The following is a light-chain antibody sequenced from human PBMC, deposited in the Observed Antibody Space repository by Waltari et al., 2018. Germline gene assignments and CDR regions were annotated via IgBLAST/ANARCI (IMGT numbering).Light chain of an antibody. CDR1: QSISSW. J-gene: IGKJ1*01. V-gene: IGKV1-5*03. CDR3: QQYNSYST. Sequence: DIQMTQSPSTLSASVGDRVTITCRASQSISSWLAWYQQNPGKAPKLLIYKASSLESGVPSRFSGSGSGTEFTLTISSLQPDDCATYYCQQYNSYSTFGQGTKVEIK. CDR2: KAS.